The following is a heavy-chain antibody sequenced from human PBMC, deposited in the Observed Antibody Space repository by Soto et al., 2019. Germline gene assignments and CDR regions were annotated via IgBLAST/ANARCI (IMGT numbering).Heavy chain of an antibody. CDR2: ISGGGDAT. V-gene: IGHV3-23*01. D-gene: IGHD2-2*01. Sequence: EVHLLESGGGLVQPGGSLRLSCAGSGFTFINYAMNWVRQAPGKGLEWVSSISGGGDATFFADSVRGRFTISRDNSKNTVTLQMNSLGVDDTAVYYCARKILGSTSRPNYWYFDLGGRGTLVTVSS. J-gene: IGHJ2*01. CDR1: GFTFINYA. CDR3: ARKILGSTSRPNYWYFDL.